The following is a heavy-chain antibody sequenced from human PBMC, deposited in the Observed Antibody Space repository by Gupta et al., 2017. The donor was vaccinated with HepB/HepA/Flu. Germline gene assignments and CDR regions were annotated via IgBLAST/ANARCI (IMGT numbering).Heavy chain of an antibody. CDR1: GYTFTSYD. D-gene: IGHD3-3*01. J-gene: IGHJ6*02. CDR3: ARSLGVVINKYYYYYYGMDV. Sequence: QVQLVQSGAEVKKPGASVKVSCKASGYTFTSYDINWVRQATGQGLEWMGWMNPNSGNTGYAQKFQGRVTMTRNTSISTAYMELSSLRSEDTAVYYCARSLGVVINKYYYYYYGMDVWGQGTTVTVSS. CDR2: MNPNSGNT. V-gene: IGHV1-8*01.